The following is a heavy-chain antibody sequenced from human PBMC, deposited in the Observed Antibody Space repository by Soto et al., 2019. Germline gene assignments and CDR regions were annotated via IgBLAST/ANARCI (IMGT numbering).Heavy chain of an antibody. D-gene: IGHD2-15*01. CDR1: GYTLNELS. Sequence: ASVKVSSKVSGYTLNELSMHWAQQAPGKGLEWMGGFDPEDGDTIYAQKCQGRVTMTRDTSISTAYMELSSLRSDDTAVYYCARAGCVVVVAATLKAYYYYGMDVWGQGTTVNGSS. CDR2: FDPEDGDT. V-gene: IGHV1-24*01. J-gene: IGHJ6*02. CDR3: ARAGCVVVVAATLKAYYYYGMDV.